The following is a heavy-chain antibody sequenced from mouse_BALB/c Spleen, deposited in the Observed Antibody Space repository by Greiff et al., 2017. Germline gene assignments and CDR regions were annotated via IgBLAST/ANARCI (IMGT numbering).Heavy chain of an antibody. D-gene: IGHD1-1*01. CDR3: ARSGYGSSYYFDY. V-gene: IGHV3-8*02. J-gene: IGHJ2*01. CDR2: ISYSGST. CDR1: GDSITSGY. Sequence: EVKLMESGPSLVKPSQTLSLTCSVTGDSITSGYWNWIRKFPGNKLEYMGYISYSGSTYYNPSLKSRISITRDTSKNQYYLQLNSVTTEDTATYYCARSGYGSSYYFDYWGQGTTLTVSS.